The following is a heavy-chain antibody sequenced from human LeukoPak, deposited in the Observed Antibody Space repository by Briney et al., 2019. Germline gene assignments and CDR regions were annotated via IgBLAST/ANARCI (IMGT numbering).Heavy chain of an antibody. Sequence: PSETLSLTCTVSGDSISGYYWRWIRQPPGKGLECSGYIYYSGNTHYNPSLKSRVTISVDTSKNQFSLKLSSVTAADTAVYYGAREVAVAGSQWDYWGQGTLVTVSS. CDR2: IYYSGNT. V-gene: IGHV4-59*01. J-gene: IGHJ4*02. CDR1: GDSISGYY. D-gene: IGHD6-19*01. CDR3: AREVAVAGSQWDY.